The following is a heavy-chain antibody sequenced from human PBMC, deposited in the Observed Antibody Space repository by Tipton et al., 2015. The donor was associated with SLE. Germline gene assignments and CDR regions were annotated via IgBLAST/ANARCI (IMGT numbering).Heavy chain of an antibody. D-gene: IGHD2-15*01. J-gene: IGHJ4*02. V-gene: IGHV3-74*01. CDR1: GFTFNKYG. CDR2: INSEGSGT. Sequence: SLRLSCVAPGFTFNKYGMHWVRQAPGKGLVWVSRINSEGSGTKYADSVKGRFTISRDNAKNTLYLEMNSLRVEDTAIYYCVPRQVDFDHWGQGTLVSVSS. CDR3: VPRQVDFDH.